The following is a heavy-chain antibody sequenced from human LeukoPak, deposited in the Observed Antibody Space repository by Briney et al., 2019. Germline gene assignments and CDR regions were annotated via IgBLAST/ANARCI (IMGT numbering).Heavy chain of an antibody. D-gene: IGHD5-18*01. CDR1: GITFSSYG. Sequence: GGSLRLSCAASGITFSSYGIHWVRQAPGKGLEWVAVIWYDGSNKYYADPMKGRFTISRDNSKNTLYLQMNSLRVEDTAVYYCARDQGYNYGSPFDYWGQGTLVTVSS. CDR3: ARDQGYNYGSPFDY. CDR2: IWYDGSNK. V-gene: IGHV3-33*01. J-gene: IGHJ4*02.